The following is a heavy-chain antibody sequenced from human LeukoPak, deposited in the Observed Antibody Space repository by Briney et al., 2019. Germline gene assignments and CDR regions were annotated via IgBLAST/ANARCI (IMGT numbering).Heavy chain of an antibody. CDR1: GFTISDYW. CDR2: IKQDGSEK. V-gene: IGHV3-7*01. CDR3: VRDGGTNWYDP. D-gene: IGHD3-16*01. J-gene: IGHJ5*02. Sequence: GGSLRLSCAASGFTISDYWMTWVRQAPGKGLEWVANIKQDGSEKTYVDSVKGRFTISRDNAKNSIFLQMNSLRVEDMAMYYCVRDGGTNWYDPWGQGTLVSVSS.